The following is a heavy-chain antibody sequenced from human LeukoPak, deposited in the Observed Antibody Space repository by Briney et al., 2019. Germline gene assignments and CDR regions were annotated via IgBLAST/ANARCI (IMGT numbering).Heavy chain of an antibody. D-gene: IGHD3-22*01. V-gene: IGHV3-15*01. J-gene: IGHJ4*02. CDR1: GFTFSNAW. Sequence: GGSLRLSCAASGFTFSNAWMSWVRHAPGKGLERVGRMKSKTDGGTTDYAAPVKGRFTISRDDSKNTLYLQMNSLKTEDTAVYYCTTRITMIVVVITTRVFDYWGQGTLVTVSS. CDR3: TTRITMIVVVITTRVFDY. CDR2: MKSKTDGGTT.